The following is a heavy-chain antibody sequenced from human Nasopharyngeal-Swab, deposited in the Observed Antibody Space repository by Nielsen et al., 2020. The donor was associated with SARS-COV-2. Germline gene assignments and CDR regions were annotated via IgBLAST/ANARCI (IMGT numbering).Heavy chain of an antibody. J-gene: IGHJ4*02. CDR2: INHSGST. V-gene: IGHV4-34*01. Sequence: WIRQPPGKGLEWMGEINHSGSTNYNPSLKSRVPISVDTSKNQFSLKLSSVTAADTAVYYCARRGYPATDYWGQGTLVTVSS. CDR3: ARRGYPATDY. D-gene: IGHD3-22*01.